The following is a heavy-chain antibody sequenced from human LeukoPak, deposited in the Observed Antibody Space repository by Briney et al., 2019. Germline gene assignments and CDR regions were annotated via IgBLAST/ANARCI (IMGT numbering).Heavy chain of an antibody. V-gene: IGHV1-2*02. D-gene: IGHD6-19*01. CDR2: INRNSGGT. Sequence: ASVKVSCKASGYTFTCYYMHWVRQAPGQGLEWMGWINRNSGGTNFAQKFQGRVTMTRDTSISTAYMELSRLRSDDTAVYYCAREKRVAGSRGGFDGWGQGTLVTVSS. CDR1: GYTFTCYY. J-gene: IGHJ5*02. CDR3: AREKRVAGSRGGFDG.